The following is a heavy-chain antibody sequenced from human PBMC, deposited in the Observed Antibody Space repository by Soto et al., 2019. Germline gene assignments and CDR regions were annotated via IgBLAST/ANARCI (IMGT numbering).Heavy chain of an antibody. CDR2: ISTSGGST. V-gene: IGHV3-23*01. CDR1: GFTFDSCA. J-gene: IGHJ3*02. Sequence: EVQLLESGGGLVQPGGSLRLSCAASGFTFDSCAMSWVRQAPGKGLEWVSGISTSGGSTYYADSVKGRFTISRDNSKNTLYLQMNSLRAEDTAVYYCAKRGLGNAFDIWGQGTMVTVSS. CDR3: AKRGLGNAFDI. D-gene: IGHD1-26*01.